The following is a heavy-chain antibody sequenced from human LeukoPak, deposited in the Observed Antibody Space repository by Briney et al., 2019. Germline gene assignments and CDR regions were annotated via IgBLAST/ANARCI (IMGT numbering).Heavy chain of an antibody. V-gene: IGHV1-69*04. J-gene: IGHJ4*02. D-gene: IGHD3-9*01. CDR3: ARSLDILTPFDY. CDR1: GGTFSSYA. Sequence: EASVKVSCKASGGTFSSYAISWVRQAPGQGLEWMGRIIPILGIANYAQKFQGRVTITADKSTSTAYMELSSLRSEDTAVYYCARSLDILTPFDYWGQGTLVTVSS. CDR2: IIPILGIA.